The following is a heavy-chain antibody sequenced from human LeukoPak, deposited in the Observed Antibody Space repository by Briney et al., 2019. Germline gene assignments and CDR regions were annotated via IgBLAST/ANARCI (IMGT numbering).Heavy chain of an antibody. CDR3: ARDRVVRGASYYYMDV. CDR1: GFTVSSNY. CDR2: IYSGGST. J-gene: IGHJ6*03. D-gene: IGHD3-10*01. V-gene: IGHV3-66*01. Sequence: GGSLRLSCAASGFTVSSNYMSWVRQAPGKGLDWVSVIYSGGSTYYADSVKGRFTISRDNSKNTLYLQMNSLRAEDTAVYYCARDRVVRGASYYYMDVWGKGTTVTVSS.